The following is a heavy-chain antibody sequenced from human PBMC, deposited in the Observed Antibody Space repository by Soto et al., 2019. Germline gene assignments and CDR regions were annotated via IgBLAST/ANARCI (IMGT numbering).Heavy chain of an antibody. Sequence: QVQLVQSGAEVKKPGSSVKVSCKASGGTFSSYAISWVRQAPGQGLEWMGGISPIFGTANYAQKFQGRVTITADESTSTAYMELSSLRSADTAVYYCARALVGASLVGGRYYGMDVWGQGTTVTVSS. CDR1: GGTFSSYA. CDR3: ARALVGASLVGGRYYGMDV. V-gene: IGHV1-69*01. J-gene: IGHJ6*02. D-gene: IGHD1-26*01. CDR2: ISPIFGTA.